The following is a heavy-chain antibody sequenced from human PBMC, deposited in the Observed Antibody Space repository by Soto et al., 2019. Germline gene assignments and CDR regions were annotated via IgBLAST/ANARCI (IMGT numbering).Heavy chain of an antibody. V-gene: IGHV1-69*13. CDR3: ASPKSSGSYYYYYGMDV. CDR2: IIPIFGTA. D-gene: IGHD1-26*01. Sequence: ASVKVSCKASGGTFSSYAISWVRQAPGQGLEWMGGIIPIFGTANYAQKFQGRVTITADESTSTAYMELSSLRSEDTAVYYCASPKSSGSYYYYYGMDVWGQGTTVTVSS. J-gene: IGHJ6*02. CDR1: GGTFSSYA.